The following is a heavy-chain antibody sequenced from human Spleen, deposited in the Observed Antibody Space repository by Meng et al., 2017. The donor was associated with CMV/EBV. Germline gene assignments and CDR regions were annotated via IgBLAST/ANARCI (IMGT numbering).Heavy chain of an antibody. Sequence: SGITFSRYAMSWIRQTQGKGLEWVSSLNFGGGGTDYADSVKGRFTISRDNSKNTLYLQMHSLRAEDTAMYYCAKHNSRVVIGGGVDYWGQGTLVTVSS. CDR1: GITFSRYA. D-gene: IGHD3-3*01. J-gene: IGHJ4*02. CDR3: AKHNSRVVIGGGVDY. V-gene: IGHV3-23*01. CDR2: LNFGGGGT.